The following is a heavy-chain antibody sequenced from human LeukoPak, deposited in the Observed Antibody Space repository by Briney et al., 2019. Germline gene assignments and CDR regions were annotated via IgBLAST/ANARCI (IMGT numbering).Heavy chain of an antibody. D-gene: IGHD3-16*01. V-gene: IGHV3-21*01. Sequence: GGSLRLSCATSGFTFSRSAMNWVRQAPGRGLEWVSSISSDSYYIYYGDSLKGRFTISRDNAKNSLFLQMNSLRSEDTAVYYCTRDRGGGSLDYWGQGTLVTVSS. CDR1: GFTFSRSA. CDR2: ISSDSYYI. J-gene: IGHJ4*02. CDR3: TRDRGGGSLDY.